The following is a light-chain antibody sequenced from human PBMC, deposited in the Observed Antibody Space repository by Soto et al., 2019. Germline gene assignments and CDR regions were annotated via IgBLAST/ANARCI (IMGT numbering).Light chain of an antibody. CDR3: SSYTTRNTEV. Sequence: QSALTQPASVSGSPGQSITISCIGTSSDVGAFNYVSRYQHHPGKAPKLIIYDVTDRPSGVSTRFSASKSGNTASLTISGLQAEDEADYYCSSYTTRNTEVFGTGTKVTVL. CDR1: SSDVGAFNY. J-gene: IGLJ1*01. CDR2: DVT. V-gene: IGLV2-14*03.